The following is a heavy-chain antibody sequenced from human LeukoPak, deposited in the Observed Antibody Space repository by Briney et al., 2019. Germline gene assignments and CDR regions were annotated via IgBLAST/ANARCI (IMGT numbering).Heavy chain of an antibody. CDR2: ISYSGST. D-gene: IGHD6-13*01. V-gene: IGHV4-59*01. Sequence: SETLSLTCTVSGGSISSYYWNWIRQPPGKGLEWIGYISYSGSTNYNPSLKSRVTISVDTSKNQFSLKLTSVTAADTAVYYCARYGAAAGPMGWLDPWGQGTLVTVSS. CDR1: GGSISSYY. CDR3: ARYGAAAGPMGWLDP. J-gene: IGHJ5*02.